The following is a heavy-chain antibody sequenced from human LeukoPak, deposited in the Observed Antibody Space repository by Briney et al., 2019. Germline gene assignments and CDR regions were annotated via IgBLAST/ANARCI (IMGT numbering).Heavy chain of an antibody. V-gene: IGHV4-34*01. J-gene: IGHJ5*02. Sequence: PSETLSLTCAVYGGSFSGYYWSWIRQPPGKGLEWIGEINHSGSTNYNPSLKSRVTISVDTSKNQFSLKPSSVTAADTAVYYCARVSRGLRYFDWSHIDWFDPWGQGTLVTVSS. CDR3: ARVSRGLRYFDWSHIDWFDP. CDR1: GGSFSGYY. CDR2: INHSGST. D-gene: IGHD3-9*01.